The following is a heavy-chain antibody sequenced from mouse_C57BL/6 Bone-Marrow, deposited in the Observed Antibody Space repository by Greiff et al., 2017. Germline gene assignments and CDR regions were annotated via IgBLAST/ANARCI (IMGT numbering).Heavy chain of an antibody. Sequence: EVQGVESGGGLVQPKGSLKLSCAASGFSFNTYAMNWVRQAPGKGLEWVARIRSKSNNYATYYADSVKDRFTISRDDSESMLYLQMNNLKTEDTAMYYCVRHDYYDYDSYAMDYWGQGTSVTVSS. J-gene: IGHJ4*01. CDR2: IRSKSNNYAT. D-gene: IGHD2-4*01. CDR1: GFSFNTYA. CDR3: VRHDYYDYDSYAMDY. V-gene: IGHV10-1*01.